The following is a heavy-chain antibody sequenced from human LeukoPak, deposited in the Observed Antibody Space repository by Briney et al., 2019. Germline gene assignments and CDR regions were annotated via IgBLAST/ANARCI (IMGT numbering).Heavy chain of an antibody. V-gene: IGHV3-23*01. CDR3: AKGARVFSNVSGSYRDFFDS. Sequence: PGGSLRLSCAASGFTFTTYDMGWVRQAPGKGLEWVSGISGSGNTFYVDSVRGRFIISRDNFKNTLNLQMNSLRDDDAAVYYCAKGARVFSNVSGSYRDFFDSWAREPWSPSPQ. CDR2: ISGSGNT. CDR1: GFTFTTYD. J-gene: IGHJ5*01. D-gene: IGHD3-10*01.